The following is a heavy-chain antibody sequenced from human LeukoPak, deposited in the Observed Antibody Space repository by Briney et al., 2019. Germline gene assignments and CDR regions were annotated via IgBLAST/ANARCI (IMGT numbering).Heavy chain of an antibody. CDR1: GFTFSSYW. V-gene: IGHV3-23*01. D-gene: IGHD5-24*01. CDR3: AKARFHSQQLHSSARRVHYYYMDV. Sequence: PGGSLRLSCAASGFTFSSYWMSWVRQAPGKGLEWVSAISGSGGSTYYADSVKGRFTISRDNSKNTLYLQMNSLRAEDTAVYYCAKARFHSQQLHSSARRVHYYYMDVWGKGTTVTVSS. CDR2: ISGSGGST. J-gene: IGHJ6*03.